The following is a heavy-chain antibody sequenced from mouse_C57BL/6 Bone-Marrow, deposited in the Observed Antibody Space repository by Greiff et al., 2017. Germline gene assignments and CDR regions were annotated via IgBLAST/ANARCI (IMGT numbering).Heavy chain of an antibody. CDR1: GFTFSSYA. V-gene: IGHV5-4*01. J-gene: IGHJ3*02. D-gene: IGHD1-1*01. CDR2: ISDGGSYT. CDR3: ARGIYGGY. Sequence: VQLKESGEGLVKPGGSLKLSCAASGFTFSSYAMSWVRQTPEKRLEWVATISDGGSYTYYPDNVKGRFTISRDNAKNNLYLQMSHLKSEDTAMYYCARGIYGGYWGQGTLVTVSA.